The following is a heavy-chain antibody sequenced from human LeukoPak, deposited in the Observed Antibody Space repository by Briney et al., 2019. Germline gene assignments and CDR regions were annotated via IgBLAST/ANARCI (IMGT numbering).Heavy chain of an antibody. J-gene: IGHJ4*02. V-gene: IGHV4-34*01. CDR2: INHSGST. Sequence: KASETLSLTCAVYGGSFSGYYWSWIRQPPGKGLEWIGEINHSGSTNYNPSLKSRVTISVDTSKNQFSLKLRSVTAADTAVYYCARYRSSGYVGQWGQGTLVTVSP. CDR1: GGSFSGYY. D-gene: IGHD3-22*01. CDR3: ARYRSSGYVGQ.